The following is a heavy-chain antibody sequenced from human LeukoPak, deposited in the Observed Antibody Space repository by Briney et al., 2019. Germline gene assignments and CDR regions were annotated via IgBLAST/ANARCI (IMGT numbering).Heavy chain of an antibody. D-gene: IGHD3-3*01. Sequence: GGSLRLSCAASGFTFSSYAMSWVRQAPGKGLEWVSAISGSGGSTYYADSVKGRFTISRDNSKNTLYLQMNSLRAEDTAVYYGAKEEYGWSGPGGFDYWGQGTLVTVSS. J-gene: IGHJ4*02. CDR1: GFTFSSYA. CDR3: AKEEYGWSGPGGFDY. CDR2: ISGSGGST. V-gene: IGHV3-23*01.